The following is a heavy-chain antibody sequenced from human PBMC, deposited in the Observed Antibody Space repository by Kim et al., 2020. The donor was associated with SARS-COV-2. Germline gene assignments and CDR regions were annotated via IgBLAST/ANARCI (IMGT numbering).Heavy chain of an antibody. CDR2: IYYTGTT. CDR3: ARLSAGLWDFDY. D-gene: IGHD3-16*02. J-gene: IGHJ4*02. CDR1: GGSVSSGSYY. Sequence: SETLSLTCTVSGGSVSSGSYYWSWMRQSPGKGLEWIGYIYYTGTTNYDPSLKSRVTISLDTSKNQFSLKLSSVTAADTAVYYCARLSAGLWDFDYWGQGTLVTVSS. V-gene: IGHV4-61*01.